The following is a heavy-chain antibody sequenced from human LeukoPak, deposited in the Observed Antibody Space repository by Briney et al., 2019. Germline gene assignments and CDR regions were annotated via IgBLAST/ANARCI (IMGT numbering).Heavy chain of an antibody. J-gene: IGHJ3*02. CDR1: GFSFSGYG. V-gene: IGHV3-33*01. CDR3: AREDYAFDI. CDR2: IWSDGSEK. Sequence: GGSLRLSCAASGFSFSGYGMHWVRQTPGKGLEWVAVIWSDGSEKYYADSVKGRFTISRDNSKNTLFLQMNSLRGEDTAVYYCAREDYAFDIWGQGTMVTVSS.